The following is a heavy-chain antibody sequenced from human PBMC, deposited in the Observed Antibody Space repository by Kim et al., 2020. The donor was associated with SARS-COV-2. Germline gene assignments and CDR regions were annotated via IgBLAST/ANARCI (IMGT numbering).Heavy chain of an antibody. J-gene: IGHJ2*01. CDR3: AKVTGYCSGGSCYHYWYFDL. CDR1: GFTFSSYG. V-gene: IGHV3-30*18. CDR2: IPYDGSNK. D-gene: IGHD2-15*01. Sequence: GGSLRLSCAASGFTFSSYGMHWVRQAPGKGLEWVAVIPYDGSNKYYADSVKGRFTISRDNSKNTLYLQMNSLRAEDTAVYYCAKVTGYCSGGSCYHYWYFDLWGRGTLVTVSS.